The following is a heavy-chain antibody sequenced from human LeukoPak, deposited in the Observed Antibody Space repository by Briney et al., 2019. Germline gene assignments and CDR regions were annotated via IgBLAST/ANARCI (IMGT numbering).Heavy chain of an antibody. CDR3: ARERIVVVPAAMSNYYYSGMDV. CDR2: IWYDGSNK. Sequence: GRSLRLSCAASGFTFSRYGMHWVRQAPGKGREGGAVIWYDGSNKYYAESVEGRFTISRDNSKNTLYLQMNSLRAEDTAVYYCARERIVVVPAAMSNYYYSGMDVWGQGTTVTVSS. CDR1: GFTFSRYG. V-gene: IGHV3-33*01. D-gene: IGHD2-2*01. J-gene: IGHJ6*02.